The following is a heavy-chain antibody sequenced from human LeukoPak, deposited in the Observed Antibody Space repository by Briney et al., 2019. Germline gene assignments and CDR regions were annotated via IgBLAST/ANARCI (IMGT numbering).Heavy chain of an antibody. J-gene: IGHJ6*02. CDR2: IVPIFGTA. D-gene: IGHD3-22*01. CDR3: ARDRDYYDSSGYAIRYYYYGMDV. CDR1: GGTFSSYA. Sequence: SVKVSCKASGGTFSSYAISWVRQAPGQGLEWMGGIVPIFGTANYAQKFQGRVTITADESTSTAYMELSSLRSEDTAVYYCARDRDYYDSSGYAIRYYYYGMDVWGQGTAVTVSS. V-gene: IGHV1-69*13.